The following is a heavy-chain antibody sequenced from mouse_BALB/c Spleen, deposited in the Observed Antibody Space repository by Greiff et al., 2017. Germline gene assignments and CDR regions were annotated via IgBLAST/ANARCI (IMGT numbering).Heavy chain of an antibody. D-gene: IGHD2-10*02. J-gene: IGHJ1*01. V-gene: IGHV5-4*02. CDR3: AREGYGNYWYFDV. Sequence: EVKLMESGGGLVKPGGSLKLSCAASGFTFSDYYMYWVRQTPEKRLEWVATISDGGSYTYYPDSVKGRFTISRDNAKNNLYLQMSSLKSEDTAMYYCAREGYGNYWYFDVWGAGTTVTVSS. CDR1: GFTFSDYY. CDR2: ISDGGSYT.